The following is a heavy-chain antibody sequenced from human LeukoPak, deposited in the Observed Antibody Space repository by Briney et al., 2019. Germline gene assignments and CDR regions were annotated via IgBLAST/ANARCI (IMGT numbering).Heavy chain of an antibody. J-gene: IGHJ6*03. CDR3: AKGASGDYYYYYYMDV. V-gene: IGHV3-9*01. CDR1: GFTFDDYA. Sequence: GGSLRLSCAASGFTFDDYAMHWVRQAPGKGLEWVSGISWNSGSIGYADSVKGRFTISRDNAENSLYLQMNSLRAEDTALYYCAKGASGDYYYYYYMDVWGKGTTVTVSS. CDR2: ISWNSGSI.